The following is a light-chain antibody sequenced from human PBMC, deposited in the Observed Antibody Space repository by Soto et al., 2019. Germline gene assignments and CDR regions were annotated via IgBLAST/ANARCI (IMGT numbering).Light chain of an antibody. CDR1: SSNIGSNT. CDR2: SNN. CDR3: AEWDDSLNGVV. J-gene: IGLJ2*01. V-gene: IGLV1-44*01. Sequence: QSVLTQPPSASGTPGQRVTISCSGSSSNIGSNTVNWYQQLPGTAPKLHIYSNNQRPSGVPDRFSGSKSGTSASLAISGLQSEDEDDYYCAEWDDSLNGVVFGGGTKVTVL.